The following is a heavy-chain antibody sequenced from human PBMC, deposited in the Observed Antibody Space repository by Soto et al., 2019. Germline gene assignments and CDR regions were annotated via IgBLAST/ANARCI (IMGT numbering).Heavy chain of an antibody. CDR2: IWYDASNT. CDR1: GFTFSSYG. Sequence: GGSLRLSCAASGFTFSSYGTHWVRQAPGKGLEWAAAIWYDASNTYYADSVKGRFTISRDNSKNTLYLQMNSLRAEDTAVYYCARSPRTDGMDVWGQGTTVTVSS. CDR3: ARSPRTDGMDV. V-gene: IGHV3-33*01. J-gene: IGHJ6*02.